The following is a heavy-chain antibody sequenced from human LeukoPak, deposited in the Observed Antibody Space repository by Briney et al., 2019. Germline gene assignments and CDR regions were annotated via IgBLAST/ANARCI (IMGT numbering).Heavy chain of an antibody. CDR1: GFTFSNSA. CDR3: AKDAVAPGSSGDFFDY. CDR2: ISDSGRST. J-gene: IGHJ4*02. D-gene: IGHD3-10*01. Sequence: GGSLRLSCAASGFTFSNSAMSWVRQAPGKGLEWVAAISDSGRSTYYADSVKGRFTISRDDSKNTLYLQMNSLGAEDTAVYYCAKDAVAPGSSGDFFDYWGQGTLVTVSS. V-gene: IGHV3-23*01.